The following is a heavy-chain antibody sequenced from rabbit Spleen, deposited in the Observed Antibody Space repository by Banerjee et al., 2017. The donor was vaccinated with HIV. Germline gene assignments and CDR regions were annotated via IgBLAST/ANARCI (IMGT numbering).Heavy chain of an antibody. Sequence: QEQLEESGGGLVKPEGSLTLTCKASGFSFSDRDVMCWVRQAPGKGLEWIACINASTGKPVYATWASGRFTISRTSSTTVTLRMTSLTAADRATYFCARDLASVVGWNFNLWGPGTLVTVS. CDR2: INASTGKP. CDR1: GFSFSDRDV. D-gene: IGHD3-1*01. J-gene: IGHJ4*01. CDR3: ARDLASVVGWNFNL. V-gene: IGHV1S45*01.